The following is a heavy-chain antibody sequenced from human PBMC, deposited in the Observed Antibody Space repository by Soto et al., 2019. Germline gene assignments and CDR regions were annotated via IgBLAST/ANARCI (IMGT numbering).Heavy chain of an antibody. J-gene: IGHJ4*02. CDR2: ISTSGSTV. V-gene: IGHV3-48*03. CDR3: ARDGSSSGYFDY. Sequence: GGSLRLSCAASRFTFSTYEMNWVRQAPGKGLEWVSYISTSGSTVYYADSVKGRFTISRDNTGNSLYLQMNSLRAEDTAVYYCARDGSSSGYFDYWGQGTLVTVSS. D-gene: IGHD3-22*01. CDR1: RFTFSTYE.